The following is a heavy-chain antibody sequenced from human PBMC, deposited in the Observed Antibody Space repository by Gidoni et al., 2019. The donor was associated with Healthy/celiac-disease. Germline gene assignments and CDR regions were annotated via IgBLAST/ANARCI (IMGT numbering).Heavy chain of an antibody. V-gene: IGHV4-34*01. CDR2: SNHSGST. J-gene: IGHJ5*02. CDR1: AGSFSAYY. Sequence: HVQPLQRGAGLLKPSETLSSTCAVYAGSFSAYYWSWIRQPPGKGLEWIGESNHSGSTNYNRTHQGEFTISVDTTKNQFCQKLSSVNAADTAVYYCARVKYYGAGSYSRWFDPWGQGTLVTVSS. CDR3: ARVKYYGAGSYSRWFDP. D-gene: IGHD3-10*01.